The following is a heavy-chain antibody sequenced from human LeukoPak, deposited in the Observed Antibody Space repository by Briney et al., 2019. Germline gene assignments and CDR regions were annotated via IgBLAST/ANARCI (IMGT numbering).Heavy chain of an antibody. CDR2: IYYSGST. J-gene: IGHJ5*02. D-gene: IGHD2-2*01. CDR3: ARDWCSSTSCQNWFDP. V-gene: IGHV4-39*07. Sequence: SETLSLTCTVSGGSISSSSYYWGWIRQPPGKGLEWIGSIYYSGSTYYNPSLKSRVTISVDASKNQFSLKLSSVTAADTAVYYCARDWCSSTSCQNWFDPWGQGTLVTVSS. CDR1: GGSISSSSYY.